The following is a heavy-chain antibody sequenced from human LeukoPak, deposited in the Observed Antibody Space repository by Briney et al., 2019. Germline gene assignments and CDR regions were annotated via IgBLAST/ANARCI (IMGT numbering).Heavy chain of an antibody. CDR3: ARQNYYSNYSGP. D-gene: IGHD4-11*01. J-gene: IGHJ5*02. Sequence: SETLSLTCTVSGGSISSSSYYWGWIRQPPGKGLEWIGSIYYSGSTYYNPSLKSRVTISVDTSKNQFSLKLSSVTAADTALYYCARQNYYSNYSGPWGQGTLVTVSS. CDR2: IYYSGST. CDR1: GGSISSSSYY. V-gene: IGHV4-39*01.